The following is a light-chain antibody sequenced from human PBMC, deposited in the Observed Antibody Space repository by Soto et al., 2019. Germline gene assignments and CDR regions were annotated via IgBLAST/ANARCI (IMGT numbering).Light chain of an antibody. CDR1: QSVSDSY. Sequence: EIVLTQSPGTLSLSPGDRATLSCRASQSVSDSYLAWYQQKPGQAPRLLIYGASITDTGIPVRFSGSGSGTDFTLTISRLEPEDFGVYYYQHYGSSTPFTFGPGTRVDIK. CDR3: QHYGSSTPFT. CDR2: GAS. V-gene: IGKV3-20*01. J-gene: IGKJ3*01.